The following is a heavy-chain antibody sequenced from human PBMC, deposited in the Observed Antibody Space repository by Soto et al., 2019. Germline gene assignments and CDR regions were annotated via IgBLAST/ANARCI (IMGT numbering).Heavy chain of an antibody. V-gene: IGHV3-33*01. CDR2: IWYDGSNK. J-gene: IGHJ6*03. D-gene: IGHD6-13*01. CDR3: ARDSAVFSINWYEVYYYMDV. CDR1: GFSFGSYG. Sequence: QVQLVESGGGVVQPGRSLRLSCAASGFSFGSYGMHWVRQAPGKGLEWVAVIWYDGSNKYYGDSVKGRFTISRDNSNNTAYMQMNSMRVEDTAVYYCARDSAVFSINWYEVYYYMDVWGKGTTGTV.